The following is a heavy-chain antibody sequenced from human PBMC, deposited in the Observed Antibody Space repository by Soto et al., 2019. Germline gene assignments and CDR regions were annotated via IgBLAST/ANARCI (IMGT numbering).Heavy chain of an antibody. Sequence: QVQLVQSGAEMKKPGSSVKVSCQSSGGTFNTYAMNWVRQAPGQGPEWMGDISPMFGAANYAPKFQGRVTITAYESTSTSYMQVSSLASEGTALYFCAREVQVHTPAFVYWGQGTLVTVSS. V-gene: IGHV1-69*19. D-gene: IGHD3-10*01. CDR1: GGTFNTYA. CDR2: ISPMFGAA. J-gene: IGHJ4*02. CDR3: AREVQVHTPAFVY.